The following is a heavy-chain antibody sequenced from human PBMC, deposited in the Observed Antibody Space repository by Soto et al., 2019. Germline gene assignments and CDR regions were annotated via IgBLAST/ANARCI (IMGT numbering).Heavy chain of an antibody. CDR1: GDSITSNNHY. J-gene: IGHJ4*02. CDR3: ANYPTTVTSDY. V-gene: IGHV4-39*01. Sequence: ETLSLTCTVSGDSITSNNHYWVWIRQPPGKGLEWIGAVYSSGSTYYNPSLKSRVSMSVDTSKNQFSLKLSSVTAADTAVYYCANYPTTVTSDYWGQGTLVTVSS. D-gene: IGHD4-17*01. CDR2: VYSSGST.